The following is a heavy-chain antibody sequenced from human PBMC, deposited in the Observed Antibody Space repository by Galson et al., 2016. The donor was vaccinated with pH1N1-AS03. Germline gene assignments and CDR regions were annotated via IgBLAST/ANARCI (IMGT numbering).Heavy chain of an antibody. CDR2: VYYSGRT. J-gene: IGHJ5*02. Sequence: EILSLTCSVSGDSMDSSSYHWGWIRQPPGKGLEWIGTVYYSGRTYYNPSLNRRVTISVDVSRRHFSLKLKSVSATDTGVYYCARQATPEGWLHYTWFDPWGQGTLVTVSS. V-gene: IGHV4-39*01. D-gene: IGHD5-24*01. CDR3: ARQATPEGWLHYTWFDP. CDR1: GDSMDSSSYH.